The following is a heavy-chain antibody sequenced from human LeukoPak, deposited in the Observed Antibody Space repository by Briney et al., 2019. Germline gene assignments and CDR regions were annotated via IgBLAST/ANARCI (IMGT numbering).Heavy chain of an antibody. V-gene: IGHV3-48*01. CDR3: ARPRTLNYYDSSGYSVSYFDY. J-gene: IGHJ4*02. Sequence: GGSLRLSCAASGFTFSSYAMNWVRQAPGKGLEWVSYISSSSSTIYYADSVKGRFTISRDNAKSSLYLQMNSLRAEDTAVYYCARPRTLNYYDSSGYSVSYFDYWGQGTLVTVSS. CDR2: ISSSSSTI. D-gene: IGHD3-22*01. CDR1: GFTFSSYA.